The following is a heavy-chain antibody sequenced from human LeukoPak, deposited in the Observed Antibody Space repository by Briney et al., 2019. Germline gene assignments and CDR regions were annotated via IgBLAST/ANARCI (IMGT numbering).Heavy chain of an antibody. CDR2: INHSGST. D-gene: IGHD6-6*01. V-gene: IGHV4-34*01. Sequence: SETLSLTCAVYGGSFSGYYWSWIRQPPGKGLEWIGEINHSGSTNYNPSLKSRVTISVDTSKNQFSLKLSSVTAADTAVYYCARAAARLYYYYMDAWGKGTTVTVSS. J-gene: IGHJ6*03. CDR3: ARAAARLYYYYMDA. CDR1: GGSFSGYY.